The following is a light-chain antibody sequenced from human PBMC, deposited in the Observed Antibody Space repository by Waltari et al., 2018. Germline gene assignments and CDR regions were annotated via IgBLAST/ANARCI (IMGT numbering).Light chain of an antibody. Sequence: EIVLKQSPGTLSLSRGERATVSCRTSQSVSRALAWYQQKPGQAPRLLIEGASTRATGIPDRFSGSGSGTDFSLTVSRLGPDDFAVYYCQHYLRLPVTFGQGTTVEI. CDR1: QSVSRA. V-gene: IGKV3-20*01. CDR2: GAS. J-gene: IGKJ1*01. CDR3: QHYLRLPVT.